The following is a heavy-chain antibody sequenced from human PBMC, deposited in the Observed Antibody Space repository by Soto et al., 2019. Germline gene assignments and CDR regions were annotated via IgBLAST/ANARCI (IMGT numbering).Heavy chain of an antibody. Sequence: GGSLRLSCAASEFTFRSYWMHWVRQSPGKGLVWVSRISGDGSSTTYADSVRGRFTISRDNAKNSLYLEMNSLRAEDTAVYYCARESEDLTSNFDYWGQGTLVTVSS. CDR2: ISGDGSST. J-gene: IGHJ4*02. V-gene: IGHV3-74*01. CDR1: EFTFRSYW. CDR3: ARESEDLTSNFDY.